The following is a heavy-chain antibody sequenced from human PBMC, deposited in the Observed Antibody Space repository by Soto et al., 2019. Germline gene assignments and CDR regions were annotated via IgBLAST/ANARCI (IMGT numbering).Heavy chain of an antibody. CDR1: GGSISSSSYY. CDR2: IYYSGST. D-gene: IGHD3-22*01. Sequence: SETLSLTCTVSGGSISSSSYYWSWIRQPPGKGLEWIGYIYYSGSTNYNPSLKSRVTISVDTSKNQFSLKLSSVTAADTAVYYCARSKYYYDSSGYYWPLDYWGQGTLVTVSS. CDR3: ARSKYYYDSSGYYWPLDY. V-gene: IGHV4-61*01. J-gene: IGHJ4*02.